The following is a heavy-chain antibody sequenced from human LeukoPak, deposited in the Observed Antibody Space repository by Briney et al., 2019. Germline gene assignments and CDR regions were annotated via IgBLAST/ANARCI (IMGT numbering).Heavy chain of an antibody. V-gene: IGHV4-61*08. D-gene: IGHD5-24*01. Sequence: SETLSLTCTVSGGSISSTGFSWGWVRRPPGKGLEWIGYIYYSGSTNYNPSLKSRVTISVDTSKNQFSLKLSSVTAADTAVYYCARVRRREMATITDAFDIWGQGTMVTVSS. CDR1: GGSISSTGFS. CDR2: IYYSGST. CDR3: ARVRRREMATITDAFDI. J-gene: IGHJ3*02.